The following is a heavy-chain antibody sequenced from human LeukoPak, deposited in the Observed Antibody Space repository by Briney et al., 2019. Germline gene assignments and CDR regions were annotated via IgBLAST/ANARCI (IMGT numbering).Heavy chain of an antibody. V-gene: IGHV3-21*01. J-gene: IGHJ4*02. Sequence: GGSLRLSCAASGFTFSNYNMNWVRQAPGKGLEWVSSISSSSNYIYYADSVKGRFTISRDNAKNSLYLQMNSLRAEDTAVYYCARDLVSYDSSGYSDYWGQGTLVTVSS. CDR3: ARDLVSYDSSGYSDY. CDR1: GFTFSNYN. D-gene: IGHD3-22*01. CDR2: ISSSSNYI.